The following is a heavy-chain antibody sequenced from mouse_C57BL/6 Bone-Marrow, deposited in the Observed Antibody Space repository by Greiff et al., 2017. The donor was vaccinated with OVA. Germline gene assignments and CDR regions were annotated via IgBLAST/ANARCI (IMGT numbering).Heavy chain of an antibody. V-gene: IGHV5-15*01. CDR3: ARLPSYYYGSSYWYFDV. J-gene: IGHJ1*03. Sequence: DVHLVESGGGLVQPGGSLKLSCAASGFTFSDYGMAWVRQAPRKGPEWVAFISNLAYSIYYADTVTGRFTISRENAKNTLYLEMSSLRSEDTAMYYCARLPSYYYGSSYWYFDVWGTGTTVTVSS. CDR1: GFTFSDYG. CDR2: ISNLAYSI. D-gene: IGHD1-1*01.